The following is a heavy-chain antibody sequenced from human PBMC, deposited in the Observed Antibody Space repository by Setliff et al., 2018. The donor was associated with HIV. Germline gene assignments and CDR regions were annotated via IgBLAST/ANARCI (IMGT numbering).Heavy chain of an antibody. CDR3: AKDPRAAVATICDY. CDR1: GGSISNYY. V-gene: IGHV3-23*01. J-gene: IGHJ4*02. D-gene: IGHD5-12*01. CDR2: ISGSGGST. Sequence: PGGSLSLTCTVSGGSISNYYWSWVRQAPGKGLEWVSAISGSGGSTYYADSVKGRFTISRDNSKNTLYLQMNSLRAEDTAVYYCAKDPRAAVATICDYWGQGTLVTVSS.